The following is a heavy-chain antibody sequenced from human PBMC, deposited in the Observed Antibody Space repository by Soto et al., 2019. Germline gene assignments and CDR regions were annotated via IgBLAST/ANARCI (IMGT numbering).Heavy chain of an antibody. CDR3: ERAVQTPHHYYFYYMDV. J-gene: IGHJ6*03. D-gene: IGHD1-1*01. CDR2: ITSSSSYI. V-gene: IGHV3-21*01. Sequence: GGSLRLSCAASGFTFSTYTMNWVRQAPGKGLEWVSSITSSSSYIYYADSVKGRFTISRDNAKNSLYLHMNSLRAEDTAVYYCERAVQTPHHYYFYYMDVWGKGTTVTVSS. CDR1: GFTFSTYT.